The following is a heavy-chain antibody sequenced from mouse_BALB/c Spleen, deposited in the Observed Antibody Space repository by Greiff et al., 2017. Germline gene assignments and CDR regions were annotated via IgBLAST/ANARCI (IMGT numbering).Heavy chain of an antibody. CDR2: ISYDGSN. J-gene: IGHJ4*01. Sequence: EVQLQESGPGLVKPSQSLSLTCSVTGYSITSGYYWNWIRQFPGNKLEWMGYISYDGSNNYNPSLKNRISITRDTSKNQFFLKLNSVTTEDTATYYCARGGYGLMDYWGQGTSVTVSS. CDR1: GYSITSGYY. D-gene: IGHD3-1*01. CDR3: ARGGYGLMDY. V-gene: IGHV3-6*02.